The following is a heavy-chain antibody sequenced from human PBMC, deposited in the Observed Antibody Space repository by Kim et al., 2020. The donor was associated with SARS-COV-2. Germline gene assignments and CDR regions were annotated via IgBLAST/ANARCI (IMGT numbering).Heavy chain of an antibody. CDR1: GYTFTSYG. CDR2: MSAYNGNT. Sequence: ASVKVSCKASGYTFTSYGISWVRQAPGQGLEWMGWMSAYNGNTNYAQKLQGRVTMTTDTSTSTAYMELRSLRSDDTAVYYCARALAAAGTSGDFDYWGQGTLVTVSS. D-gene: IGHD6-13*01. CDR3: ARALAAAGTSGDFDY. J-gene: IGHJ4*02. V-gene: IGHV1-18*01.